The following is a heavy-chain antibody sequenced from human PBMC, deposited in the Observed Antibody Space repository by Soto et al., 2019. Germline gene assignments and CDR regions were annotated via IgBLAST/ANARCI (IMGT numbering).Heavy chain of an antibody. CDR2: IYYSGST. CDR1: GGSISSYY. CDR3: ARDSRRYGVDY. V-gene: IGHV4-59*01. D-gene: IGHD6-19*01. Sequence: QVQLQESGPGLVKPSETLSLTCTVSGGSISSYYWSWIRQPPGKGLEWIGYIYYSGSTNYNPSLKSRVTISVDTSKNQFSLKLSSVTAADTAVYYCARDSRRYGVDYWGQGTLVTVSS. J-gene: IGHJ4*02.